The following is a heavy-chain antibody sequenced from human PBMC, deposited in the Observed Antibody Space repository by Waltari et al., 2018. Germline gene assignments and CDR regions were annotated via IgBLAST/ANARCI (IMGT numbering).Heavy chain of an antibody. CDR2: IYSSGSS. CDR1: GSSINTYY. D-gene: IGHD3-10*01. V-gene: IGHV4-59*01. CDR3: ARGGLTRLSNWFDP. Sequence: QVQLQESGPGLVKPSETLSLTCSVSGSSINTYYWIWIRQPPGKGLEYIGYIYSSGSSNYNPSFKSRGTISLDMSKNQFSLKLTSVTAADTAVYYCARGGLTRLSNWFDPWGQGTLVTVSS. J-gene: IGHJ5*02.